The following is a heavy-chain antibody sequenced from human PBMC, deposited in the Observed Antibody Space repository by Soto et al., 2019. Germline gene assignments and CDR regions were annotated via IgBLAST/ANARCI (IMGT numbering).Heavy chain of an antibody. V-gene: IGHV4-34*01. CDR3: AGWAGWDLLLSTHCFDY. Sequence: TLSLTCAVYGGPFSGYFWTWIRQPPGKGLEWIGEINHFGSTDYNPSLKSRVTISLDTAKNQISLKLSSVTAADTAVYFCAGWAGWDLLLSTHCFDYWGQGTLVTVSS. CDR2: INHFGST. J-gene: IGHJ4*02. CDR1: GGPFSGYF. D-gene: IGHD1-26*01.